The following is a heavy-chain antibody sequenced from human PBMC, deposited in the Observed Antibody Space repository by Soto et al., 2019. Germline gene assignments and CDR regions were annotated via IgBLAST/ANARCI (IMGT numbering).Heavy chain of an antibody. D-gene: IGHD3-9*01. V-gene: IGHV3-21*01. Sequence: PGGSLRLSFAASGFTFSSYSINWVRQAPGKGLEWVSSISSSSSYIYYADSVKGRFTISRDNAKNSLYLQMNSLRAEDTAVYYCARDDYDILTGPGDYYYYGMDVWGQGTTVTVSS. J-gene: IGHJ6*02. CDR1: GFTFSSYS. CDR2: ISSSSSYI. CDR3: ARDDYDILTGPGDYYYYGMDV.